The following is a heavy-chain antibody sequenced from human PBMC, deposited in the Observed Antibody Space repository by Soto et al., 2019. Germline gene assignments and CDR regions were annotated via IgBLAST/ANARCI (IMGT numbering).Heavy chain of an antibody. J-gene: IGHJ6*03. V-gene: IGHV4-59*01. Sequence: SETLSLTCTVSGGSISSYYWSWIRQPPGKGLEWIGYIYYSGSTNYNPSLKSRVTISVDTSKNQFSLKLSSVTAADTAVYYCARSNWALPPDYYYYMDVWGKGTTVTVSS. CDR3: ARSNWALPPDYYYYMDV. CDR1: GGSISSYY. D-gene: IGHD7-27*01. CDR2: IYYSGST.